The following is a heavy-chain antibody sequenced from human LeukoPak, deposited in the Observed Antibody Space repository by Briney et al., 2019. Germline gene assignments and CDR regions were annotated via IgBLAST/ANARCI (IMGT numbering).Heavy chain of an antibody. CDR2: ISSSGTPI. CDR3: ARDPGCSGGSCSGGAFDI. Sequence: PGGSLRLSCAASGFTFSSYEMNWVRQAPGKGLEWVSYISSSGTPIHYADSVKGRFTISRDNAKNSLFLQMNSLRAEDTAVYYCARDPGCSGGSCSGGAFDIWGQGTMVTVSS. J-gene: IGHJ3*02. V-gene: IGHV3-48*03. CDR1: GFTFSSYE. D-gene: IGHD2-15*01.